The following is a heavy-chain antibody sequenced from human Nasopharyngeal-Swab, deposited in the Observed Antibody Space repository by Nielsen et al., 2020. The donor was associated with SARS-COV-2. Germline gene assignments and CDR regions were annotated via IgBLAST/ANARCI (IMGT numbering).Heavy chain of an antibody. CDR1: GGSISSGSYY. CDR3: AREGELGIADDAFDI. CDR2: MYTSGST. V-gene: IGHV4-61*02. D-gene: IGHD6-13*01. J-gene: IGHJ3*02. Sequence: SETLSLTCTVSGGSISSGSYYWSWIRQPAGKGLEWIGRMYTSGSTTYNPSLKSRVTISIDTSKNQFSLKLSSVTAADTAVYYCAREGELGIADDAFDIWGQGTMVTVSS.